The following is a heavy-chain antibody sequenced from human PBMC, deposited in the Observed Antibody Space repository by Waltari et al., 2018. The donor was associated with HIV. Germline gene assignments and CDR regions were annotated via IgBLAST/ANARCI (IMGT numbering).Heavy chain of an antibody. CDR2: ISSSGDTM. D-gene: IGHD2-15*01. V-gene: IGHV3-48*01. J-gene: IGHJ4*02. Sequence: EVQLVESGGSLVQPGGSLRLSCTALGFAFTSYSFNWVRQPPGKGLEWISYISSSGDTMYYADSVKGRFTISRDNAKNSLYLQMNSLRPEDTAVYYCASPAQAEGYWGQGTLVTVSS. CDR1: GFAFTSYS. CDR3: ASPAQAEGY.